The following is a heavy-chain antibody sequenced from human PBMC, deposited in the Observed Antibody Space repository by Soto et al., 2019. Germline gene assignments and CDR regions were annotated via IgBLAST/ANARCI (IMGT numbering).Heavy chain of an antibody. V-gene: IGHV3-74*01. Sequence: EVQLVESGGGLVQPGGSLRLSCAASGFTFSSYWMHWVRQAPGKGLVWVSRINPDGSSTTYADSVKGRFTISRDNAKNTLYLQMNNLRAEDAAVYYCARDWRGDYWGQGTLVTVSS. CDR2: INPDGSST. J-gene: IGHJ4*02. D-gene: IGHD3-3*01. CDR1: GFTFSSYW. CDR3: ARDWRGDY.